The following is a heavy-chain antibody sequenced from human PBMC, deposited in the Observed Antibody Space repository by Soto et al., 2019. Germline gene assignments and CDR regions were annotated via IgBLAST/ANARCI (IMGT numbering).Heavy chain of an antibody. CDR3: AKGTNPKDNYYYYYYMDV. Sequence: GGSLRLSCAASGFTFSSYAMSWVRQAPGKGLEWVSAISGSGGSTYYADSVKGRFTISRDNSKNTLYLQMNSLRAEDTAVYYCAKGTNPKDNYYYYYYMDVWGKGTTVTVSS. J-gene: IGHJ6*03. CDR1: GFTFSSYA. V-gene: IGHV3-23*01. CDR2: ISGSGGST.